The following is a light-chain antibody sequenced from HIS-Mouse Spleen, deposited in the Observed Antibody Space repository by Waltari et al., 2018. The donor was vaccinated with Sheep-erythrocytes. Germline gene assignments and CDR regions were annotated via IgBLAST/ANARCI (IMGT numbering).Light chain of an antibody. CDR1: QSVSSY. CDR3: QQYYSTPFT. V-gene: IGKV3-11*01. CDR2: DAS. Sequence: EIVLTQSPATLSLSPGERATLSCRASQSVSSYLACYQQKPGQAPRLLIYDASNRATGVPARFSGSGSGTDFTLTISSLQAEDVAVYYCQQYYSTPFTFGPGTKVDIK. J-gene: IGKJ3*01.